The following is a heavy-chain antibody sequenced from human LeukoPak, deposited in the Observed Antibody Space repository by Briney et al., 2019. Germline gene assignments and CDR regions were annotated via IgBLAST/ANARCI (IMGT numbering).Heavy chain of an antibody. V-gene: IGHV1-69*06. CDR3: AGVVPAAMLDY. CDR2: IIPIFGTA. Sequence: SVKVSCTASGGTFSSYAISWVRQAAGQGLEWMGGIIPIFGTANYAQKFQGRVTITADKSTSTAYMELSSLRSEDTAVYYCAGVVPAAMLDYWGQGTLVTVSS. CDR1: GGTFSSYA. D-gene: IGHD2-2*01. J-gene: IGHJ4*02.